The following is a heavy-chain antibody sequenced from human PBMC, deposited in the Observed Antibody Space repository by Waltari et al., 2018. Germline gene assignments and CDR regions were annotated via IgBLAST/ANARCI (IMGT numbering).Heavy chain of an antibody. V-gene: IGHV3-30*01. D-gene: IGHD1-7*01. CDR1: GFTFNNYD. CDR2: TSYDESNK. Sequence: QVQLVESGGGVVKPGRSLRLSCAASGFTFNNYDLHWVRQTPGRGLDWVAVTSYDESNKFYADSVKGRFTISRDNSKNMLYLQMNNLRPEDTAVYYCARDPELWPTAIDYWGQGTLVTVSS. CDR3: ARDPELWPTAIDY. J-gene: IGHJ4*02.